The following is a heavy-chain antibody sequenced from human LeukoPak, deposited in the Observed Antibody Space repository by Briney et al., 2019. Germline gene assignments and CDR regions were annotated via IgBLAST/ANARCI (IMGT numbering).Heavy chain of an antibody. J-gene: IGHJ4*02. D-gene: IGHD6-19*01. CDR1: GGSISSYY. Sequence: SETLSLTCTVSGGSISSYYWNWIRQPPGKGLEYIGYIYYSGSTNYNPSPKSRITISVDTSKNQFSLKLNSVTAADTAVYYCARGSSGWYGYYLNYWGQGTLVTVSS. CDR2: IYYSGST. CDR3: ARGSSGWYGYYLNY. V-gene: IGHV4-59*01.